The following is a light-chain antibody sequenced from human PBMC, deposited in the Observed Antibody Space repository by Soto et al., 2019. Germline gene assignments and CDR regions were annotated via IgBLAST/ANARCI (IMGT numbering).Light chain of an antibody. V-gene: IGLV1-44*01. Sequence: QSVLVQPPSASGTPGQKVTIFCSGTIFNIASHPVNWYQRLPGTAPKLLIHSNDQRPSGVADRFSGSKSGTSASLALSGLQSDDEADYYCASWEQSLNPLVFGGGTKMTV. CDR3: ASWEQSLNPLV. CDR2: SND. CDR1: IFNIASHP. J-gene: IGLJ2*01.